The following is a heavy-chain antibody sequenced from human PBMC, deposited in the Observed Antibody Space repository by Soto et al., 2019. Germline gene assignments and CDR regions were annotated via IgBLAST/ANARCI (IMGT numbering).Heavy chain of an antibody. J-gene: IGHJ6*03. CDR2: IYYSGST. D-gene: IGHD6-19*01. Sequence: SETPSLPCTVSGGPISSRSYYWGWIPQPPGKGLEWIGSIYYSGSTYYNPSLKSRVTISVDTSKHQFSLKLSSVTAADTAVYYCVPVRIAVAGTFDCDYYYDMDVWGKGTTVTVSS. CDR3: VPVRIAVAGTFDCDYYYDMDV. CDR1: GGPISSRSYY. V-gene: IGHV4-39*05.